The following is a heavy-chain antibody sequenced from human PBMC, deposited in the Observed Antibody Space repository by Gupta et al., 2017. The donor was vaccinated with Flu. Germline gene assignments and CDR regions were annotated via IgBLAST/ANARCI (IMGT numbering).Heavy chain of an antibody. V-gene: IGHV4-39*01. Sequence: SGASISSSNFYWGWIRQSPGKGLEWIGNAYFSGSTYYNPSLKGRVAMSVDTSKNEVSLRLNSVTATDSGIYYCARSPVVVRKYWYFDLWGRG. CDR3: ARSPVVVRKYWYFDL. CDR2: AYFSGST. J-gene: IGHJ2*01. CDR1: GASISSSNFY. D-gene: IGHD2-15*01.